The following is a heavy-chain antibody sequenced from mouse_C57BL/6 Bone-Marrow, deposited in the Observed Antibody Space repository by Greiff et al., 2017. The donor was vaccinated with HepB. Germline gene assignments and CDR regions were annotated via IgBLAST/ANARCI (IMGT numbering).Heavy chain of an antibody. D-gene: IGHD1-1*01. Sequence: EVKLVESEGGLVQPGRSMKLSCTASGFTFSDYYMAWVRQVPEKGLEWVANINYDGSSTYYLDSLKSRFIISRDNAKNILYLQMSSLKSEDTATYYCASGYGSSPFAYWGQGTLVTVSA. J-gene: IGHJ3*01. CDR3: ASGYGSSPFAY. V-gene: IGHV5-16*01. CDR1: GFTFSDYY. CDR2: INYDGSST.